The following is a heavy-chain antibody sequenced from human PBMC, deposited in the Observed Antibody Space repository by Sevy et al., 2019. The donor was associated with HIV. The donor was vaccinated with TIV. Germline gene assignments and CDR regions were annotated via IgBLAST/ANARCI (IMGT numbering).Heavy chain of an antibody. D-gene: IGHD4-17*01. J-gene: IGHJ4*02. CDR2: ISYSGIT. Sequence: SETLSLTCTVSGGSIRTYYWSWIRQPPGKGLEWIGYISYSGITNYKPSLKSRVTISLDTSKNQFSLKLSSVTAADTAVYYCASATYGDSVLDYWGQGTLVTVSS. CDR3: ASATYGDSVLDY. CDR1: GGSIRTYY. V-gene: IGHV4-59*01.